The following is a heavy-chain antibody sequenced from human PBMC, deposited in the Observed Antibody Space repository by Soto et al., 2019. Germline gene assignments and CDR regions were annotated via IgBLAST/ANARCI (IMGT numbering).Heavy chain of an antibody. CDR1: GGSISSGGYY. CDR2: IYYRGST. CDR3: ARVKGGSGYEVGRSVDP. J-gene: IGHJ5*02. V-gene: IGHV4-31*03. D-gene: IGHD6-25*01. Sequence: QVQLQESGPGLVKPSQTLSLTCTVSGGSISSGGYYWSWIRQHPGQGLQWIGYIYYRGSTYYNSSLKGRVIISVDTSKHQFSLKLSSVTAADTAVYYCARVKGGSGYEVGRSVDPWGQGTLVTVSS.